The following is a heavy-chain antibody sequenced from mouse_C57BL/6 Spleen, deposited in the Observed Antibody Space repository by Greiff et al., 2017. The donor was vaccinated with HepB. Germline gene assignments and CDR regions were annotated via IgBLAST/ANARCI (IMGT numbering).Heavy chain of an antibody. D-gene: IGHD1-1*01. CDR3: TTQGGYYGSSYNFDV. Sequence: EVQLQQSGAELVRPGASVKLSCTASGFNIKDYYMHWVKQRPEQGLEWIGRIDPEDGDTEYAPKFQGKATMTADTSSNTAYLQLSSLTSEDTAVYYCTTQGGYYGSSYNFDVWGTGTTVTVSS. CDR1: GFNIKDYY. CDR2: IDPEDGDT. V-gene: IGHV14-1*01. J-gene: IGHJ1*03.